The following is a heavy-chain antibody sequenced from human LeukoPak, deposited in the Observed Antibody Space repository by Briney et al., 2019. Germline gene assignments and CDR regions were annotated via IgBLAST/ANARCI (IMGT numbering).Heavy chain of an antibody. CDR2: ISSSSRYI. J-gene: IGHJ3*02. Sequence: GSLRLSCAASGFTFSSNSMNWVRQAPGKGLEWVSSISSSSRYIFYADSVKGRFTISRDNAKKSLHLEMNSLRAEDTAVYYCAKDRGAFWYDTSGFAFDIWGQGTMVTVSS. V-gene: IGHV3-21*01. CDR1: GFTFSSNS. D-gene: IGHD3-22*01. CDR3: AKDRGAFWYDTSGFAFDI.